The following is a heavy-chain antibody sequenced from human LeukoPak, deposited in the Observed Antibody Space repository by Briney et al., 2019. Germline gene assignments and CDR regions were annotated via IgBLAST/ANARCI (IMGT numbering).Heavy chain of an antibody. V-gene: IGHV1-2*02. Sequence: ASVKVSCKASGYTFTGYYMHWVRQAPGQGLEWMGWINPNSGGTNYAQKFQGRVTMTRDTSISTAYMELSRLRFDDTAVYYCAREEPDYYDSSGFDYWGQGTLVTVSS. J-gene: IGHJ4*02. CDR2: INPNSGGT. D-gene: IGHD3-22*01. CDR3: AREEPDYYDSSGFDY. CDR1: GYTFTGYY.